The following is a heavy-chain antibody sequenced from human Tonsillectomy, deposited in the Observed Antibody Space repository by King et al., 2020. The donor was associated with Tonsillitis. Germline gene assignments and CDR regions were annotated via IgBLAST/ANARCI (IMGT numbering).Heavy chain of an antibody. CDR3: ARYDSTGAGAFDI. Sequence: QLVQSGAEVKKPGESLKISCKGSGYSFTRYWIVWVRQMPGKGLEWMGIIYPGDSETRYSPSFQGQVTISADKSICTAFLQWSRLKASDSAIYYCARYDSTGAGAFDIWGQGTMVTVSS. V-gene: IGHV5-51*01. CDR1: GYSFTRYW. J-gene: IGHJ3*02. CDR2: IYPGDSET. D-gene: IGHD3-22*01.